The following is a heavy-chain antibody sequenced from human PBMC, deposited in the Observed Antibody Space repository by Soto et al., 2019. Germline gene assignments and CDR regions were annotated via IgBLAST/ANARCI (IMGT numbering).Heavy chain of an antibody. CDR2: ISSSSSYI. Sequence: EVQLVESGGGLVKPGGSLRLSCAASGFTFSSYSMNWVRQAPGKGLEWVSSISSSSSYIYYADSVKGRFTISRDNAKNSLYLQMISLRAEDTAVYYCARDPGDYFDYWGQGTLVTVSS. V-gene: IGHV3-21*01. CDR3: ARDPGDYFDY. J-gene: IGHJ4*02. CDR1: GFTFSSYS.